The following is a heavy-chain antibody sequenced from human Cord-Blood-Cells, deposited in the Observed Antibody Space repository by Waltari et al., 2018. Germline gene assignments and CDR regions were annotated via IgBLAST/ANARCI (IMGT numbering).Heavy chain of an antibody. CDR2: IWYDGSNK. CDR3: ARDGGAYYDILTGWGDYYGMDV. Sequence: QVQLVESGGGVVQPGRSLRLSCAASGFTFSSYGMHWVRQAPGKGLEWVAVIWYDGSNKYYADSVKGRFTISRDNSKNTLYLQMNSLRAEDTAVYYCARDGGAYYDILTGWGDYYGMDVWGQGTTVTVSS. J-gene: IGHJ6*02. D-gene: IGHD3-9*01. V-gene: IGHV3-33*01. CDR1: GFTFSSYG.